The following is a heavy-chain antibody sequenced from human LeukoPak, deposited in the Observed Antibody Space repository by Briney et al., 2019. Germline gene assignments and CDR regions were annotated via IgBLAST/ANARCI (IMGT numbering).Heavy chain of an antibody. CDR2: ISGSGGST. Sequence: PGGSLRLSCAASGFTFSSYGMSWVRQAPGKGLEWVSAISGSGGSTYYADSVKGRFTISRDNSKNTLYLQMNSLRAEDTAVYYCAKADAAVDGWRFANFDYWGQGTLVTVSS. J-gene: IGHJ4*02. CDR3: AKADAAVDGWRFANFDY. V-gene: IGHV3-23*01. D-gene: IGHD5-24*01. CDR1: GFTFSSYG.